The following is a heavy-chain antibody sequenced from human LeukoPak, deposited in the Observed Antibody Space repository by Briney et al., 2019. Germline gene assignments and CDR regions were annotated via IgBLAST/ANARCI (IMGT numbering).Heavy chain of an antibody. CDR3: ARDERFVRGIITTWGAFDL. D-gene: IGHD3-10*01. Sequence: GSLRLSCTVSGGSIRGYYWSWIRQPPGKGLEWLGYVYYTGSTKYNPSLESRITMSADTSKNQFSLKLRSLTAADTAFYFCARDERFVRGIITTWGAFDLWGRGTLVTVSS. CDR2: VYYTGST. J-gene: IGHJ3*01. CDR1: GGSIRGYY. V-gene: IGHV4-59*01.